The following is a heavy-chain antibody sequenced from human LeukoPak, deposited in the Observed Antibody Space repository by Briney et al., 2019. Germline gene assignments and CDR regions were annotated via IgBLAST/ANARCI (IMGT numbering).Heavy chain of an antibody. Sequence: SETLSLTCTVSGGSISSYYWSWIRQPPGKGLEWIGYIYYSGSTNYNPSLKSRITVSVDTSTNQFSLKLSSVTAADTAVYYCATGNYYYYYMDVWGKGTTVTVSS. J-gene: IGHJ6*03. CDR1: GGSISSYY. CDR3: ATGNYYYYYMDV. CDR2: IYYSGST. V-gene: IGHV4-59*01.